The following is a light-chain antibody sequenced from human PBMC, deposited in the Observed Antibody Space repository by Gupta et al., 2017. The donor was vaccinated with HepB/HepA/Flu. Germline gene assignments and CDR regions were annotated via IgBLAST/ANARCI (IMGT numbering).Light chain of an antibody. CDR3: QTWGTGIVV. V-gene: IGLV4-69*01. CDR1: SGHSSYA. Sequence: QLVLTQSPSASASLGASVKLTCTLSSGHSSYAIAWHQQQPEKGPRYLMKLNSDGSHSKGGGIPDRFSGSSSGAERYLTISSLQSKDEADYYCQTWGTGIVVFGGGTKLTVL. J-gene: IGLJ2*01. CDR2: LNSDGSH.